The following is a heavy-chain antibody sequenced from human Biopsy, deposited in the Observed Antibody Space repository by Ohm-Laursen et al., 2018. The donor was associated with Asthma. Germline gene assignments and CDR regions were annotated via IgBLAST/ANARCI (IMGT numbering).Heavy chain of an antibody. V-gene: IGHV3-30*18. D-gene: IGHD5-12*01. J-gene: IGHJ4*02. Sequence: SLRLSCATSGFTFSSYGMHWVRQAPGKGLERVAVISYDGNHKFYEDSVKGRFTISRDNSKNTLYLQMNSLRTEDTAVYYCAKRRGYSGHDNDYWGQGTLVIVSS. CDR3: AKRRGYSGHDNDY. CDR1: GFTFSSYG. CDR2: ISYDGNHK.